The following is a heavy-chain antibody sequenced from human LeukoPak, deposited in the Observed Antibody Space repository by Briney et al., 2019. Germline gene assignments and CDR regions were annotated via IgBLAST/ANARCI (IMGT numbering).Heavy chain of an antibody. CDR3: AKFATVTTPNWIDH. Sequence: SETLSLTCSVSGGSISGYFWGWIRQPPGEGLEFIGYIYYTGAASYKPSLSSRVTMSVDTSKNQFSLKLTSVTAVDTAVYYCAKFATVTTPNWIDHWGQGILVTVS. CDR2: IYYTGAA. CDR1: GGSISGYF. J-gene: IGHJ5*02. V-gene: IGHV4-59*03. D-gene: IGHD4-17*01.